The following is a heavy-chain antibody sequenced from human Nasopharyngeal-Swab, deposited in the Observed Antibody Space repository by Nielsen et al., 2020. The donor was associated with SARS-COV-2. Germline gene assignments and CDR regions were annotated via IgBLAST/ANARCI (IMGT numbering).Heavy chain of an antibody. Sequence: IGQAPGQGLEWIGSIYYSGSTYHNPSLKSRVTISVDPSKNSFSLKLSSVAAADTAVYYCARPRGSGWYREAFDIWGQGTMVTVSS. D-gene: IGHD6-19*01. CDR2: IYYSGST. J-gene: IGHJ3*02. V-gene: IGHV4-39*01. CDR3: ARPRGSGWYREAFDI.